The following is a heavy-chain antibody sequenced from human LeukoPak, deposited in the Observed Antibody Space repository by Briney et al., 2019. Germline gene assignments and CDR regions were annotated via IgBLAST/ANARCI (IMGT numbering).Heavy chain of an antibody. Sequence: SETLSLTCAVYGGSFSGYYWSWIRQPPGKGLGWIGEINHSGSTNYNPSLKSRVTISVDTSKNQFSLKLSSVTAADTAVYYCARDRHATYWGQGTLVTVSS. CDR1: GGSFSGYY. V-gene: IGHV4-34*01. CDR2: INHSGST. J-gene: IGHJ4*02. CDR3: ARDRHATY.